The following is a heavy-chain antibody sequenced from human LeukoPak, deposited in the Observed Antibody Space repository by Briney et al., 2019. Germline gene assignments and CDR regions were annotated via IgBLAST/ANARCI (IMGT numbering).Heavy chain of an antibody. CDR3: ARIVGATGYLTFDY. J-gene: IGHJ4*02. CDR2: ISSSSSTI. D-gene: IGHD1-26*01. Sequence: GGSLRLSCAASGFTFSSYSMNWVRQAPGKGLEWVSYISSSSSTIYYADSVKGRFTISRDNAKNSLYLQMNSLRAEDTAVYYCARIVGATGYLTFDYWGQGTLVTVSS. CDR1: GFTFSSYS. V-gene: IGHV3-48*01.